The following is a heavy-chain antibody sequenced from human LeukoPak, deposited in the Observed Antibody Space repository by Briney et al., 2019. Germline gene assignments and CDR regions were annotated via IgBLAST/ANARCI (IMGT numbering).Heavy chain of an antibody. CDR2: ISSNGGST. D-gene: IGHD1-26*01. CDR1: GFTLSTYA. CDR3: VKSAYSGSYFSLDY. J-gene: IGHJ4*02. V-gene: IGHV3-64D*09. Sequence: PGGSLRLSCSASGFTLSTYAMHWVRQAPGKGLEFVSAISSNGGSTFYADSVKGRFTISRDNSKDTLYLQMSSLRPEDTAVYYCVKSAYSGSYFSLDYWGQGTLVTVSS.